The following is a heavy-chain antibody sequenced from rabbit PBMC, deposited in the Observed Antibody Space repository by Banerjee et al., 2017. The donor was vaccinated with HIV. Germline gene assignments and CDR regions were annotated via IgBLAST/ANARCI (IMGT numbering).Heavy chain of an antibody. CDR3: ARYATGSRHI. J-gene: IGHJ4*02. CDR2: IDTGRGGRI. Sequence: QEQLVESGGGLVQPEGSLTLTCTASGFSFSSGYWICWVRQAPGKGLEWIACIDTGRGGRIDYANWAKGRFTISKTSSTTVTLQMTSLTAADTATYFCARYATGSRHIWGPGTLVTVS. V-gene: IGHV1S45*01. CDR1: GFSFSSGYW. D-gene: IGHD4-2*01.